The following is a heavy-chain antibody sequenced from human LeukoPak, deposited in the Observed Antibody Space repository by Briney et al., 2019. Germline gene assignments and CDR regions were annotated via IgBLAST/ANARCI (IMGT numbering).Heavy chain of an antibody. J-gene: IGHJ4*02. D-gene: IGHD3-10*01. CDR3: ARELPYYYGSGSSDGNY. CDR2: INPNSGGT. Sequence: GASVKVSCKASGYTFTSYGISWVRQAPGQGLEWMGWINPNSGGTNYAQKFQGRVTMTRDTSISTAYMELSRLRSDDTAVYYCARELPYYYGSGSSDGNYWGQGTLVTVSS. V-gene: IGHV1-2*02. CDR1: GYTFTSYG.